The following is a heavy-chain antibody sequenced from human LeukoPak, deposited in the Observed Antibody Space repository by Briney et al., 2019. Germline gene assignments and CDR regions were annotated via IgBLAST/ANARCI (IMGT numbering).Heavy chain of an antibody. J-gene: IGHJ4*02. CDR2: ISSSSDYT. V-gene: IGHV3-11*06. D-gene: IGHD5-18*01. CDR1: GFTFSDYH. CDR3: ARVVDTHFDY. Sequence: RPGGSLRLSCAASGFTFSDYHMSWIRQAPGKGLEWVSYISSSSDYTNYADSVKGRFTISRDNAKKSLYLQMDSLRAEDTAVYYCARVVDTHFDYWGQGTLVTVSS.